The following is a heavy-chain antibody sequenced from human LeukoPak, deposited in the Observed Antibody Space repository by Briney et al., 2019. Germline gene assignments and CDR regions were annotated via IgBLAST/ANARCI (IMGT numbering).Heavy chain of an antibody. CDR3: ARALRFLEWFRFDY. Sequence: GSSVKVSCKASGGTFSSYTISWVRQAPGQGLEWMGRIIPILGIANYAQKFQGRVTITTDESTSTAYMELSSLRSEDTAVYYCARALRFLEWFRFDYWGQGTLVTVSS. CDR2: IIPILGIA. V-gene: IGHV1-69*16. J-gene: IGHJ4*02. D-gene: IGHD3-3*01. CDR1: GGTFSSYT.